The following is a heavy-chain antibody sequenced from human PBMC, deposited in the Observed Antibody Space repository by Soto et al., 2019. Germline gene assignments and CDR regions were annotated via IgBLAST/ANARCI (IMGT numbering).Heavy chain of an antibody. CDR1: GYTFTGYY. CDR3: ARDINGYDPDY. D-gene: IGHD5-12*01. Sequence: ASVKVSCKASGYTFTGYYIHWVRQAPGQGLEWMGWINPDTGGTNYAQKFQGRVTMTRDTSVATAYMDLSRLTFDDTALYDCARDINGYDPDYWGQGTPVTVSS. J-gene: IGHJ4*02. CDR2: INPDTGGT. V-gene: IGHV1-2*02.